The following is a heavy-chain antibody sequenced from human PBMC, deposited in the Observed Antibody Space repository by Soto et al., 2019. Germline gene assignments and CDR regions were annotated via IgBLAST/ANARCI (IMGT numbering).Heavy chain of an antibody. CDR3: TTYCSSTSCYKGSSWHYYYYYGMDV. V-gene: IGHV3-15*07. Sequence: GGSLRLSCAASGFTFSSYGMHWVRQAPGKGLEWVGRIKSKTDGGTTDYAAPVKGRFTISRDDSKNTLYLQMNSLKTEDTAVYYCTTYCSSTSCYKGSSWHYYYYYGMDVWGQGTTVTVSS. CDR2: IKSKTDGGTT. J-gene: IGHJ6*02. D-gene: IGHD2-2*01. CDR1: GFTFSSYG.